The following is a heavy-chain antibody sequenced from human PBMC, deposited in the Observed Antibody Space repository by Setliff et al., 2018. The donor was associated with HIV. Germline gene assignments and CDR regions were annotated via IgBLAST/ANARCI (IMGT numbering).Heavy chain of an antibody. CDR1: GFTFSSYA. V-gene: IGHV3-23*01. CDR3: ARDFYGSGSPPCGY. CDR2: ISGSGGST. J-gene: IGHJ4*02. Sequence: GGSLRLSCAASGFTFSSYAMSWVRQAPGEGLEWVSAISGSGGSTYYADSVKGRFTISRDNAKNSLFLQMKSLRAEDTGVYYCARDFYGSGSPPCGYWGQGTLVTVSS. D-gene: IGHD3-10*01.